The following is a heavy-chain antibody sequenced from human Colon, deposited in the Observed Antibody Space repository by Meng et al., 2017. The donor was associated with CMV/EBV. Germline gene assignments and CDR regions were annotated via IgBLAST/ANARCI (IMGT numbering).Heavy chain of an antibody. J-gene: IGHJ4*02. Sequence: ASVKVSCKASGYVLNDYYMHWVRQASGQGLEWIGVMYPSGDFTHYEQKFQGRVIMTRDTSTNAFYVELSSLTSEDTAVYYCARGGQLGILVYFELWGPGTLVTVSS. CDR1: GYVLNDYY. D-gene: IGHD1-14*01. CDR2: MYPSGDFT. V-gene: IGHV1-46*02. CDR3: ARGGQLGILVYFEL.